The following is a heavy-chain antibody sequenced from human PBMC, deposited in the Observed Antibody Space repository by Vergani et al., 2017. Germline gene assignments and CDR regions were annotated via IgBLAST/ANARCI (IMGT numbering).Heavy chain of an antibody. V-gene: IGHV2-26*01. CDR2: IFSNDEK. CDR3: ARGTEQQLVLYWFDP. D-gene: IGHD6-13*01. Sequence: QVTLKESGPVLVKPTETLTLTCTVSGFSLSNARMGVSWIRQPPGKALEWLAHIFSNDEKSYSTSLKSRLTISKDTSKRQVVLTMTNMDPVDTATYYCARGTEQQLVLYWFDPWGQGTLVTVSS. J-gene: IGHJ5*02. CDR1: GFSLSNARMG.